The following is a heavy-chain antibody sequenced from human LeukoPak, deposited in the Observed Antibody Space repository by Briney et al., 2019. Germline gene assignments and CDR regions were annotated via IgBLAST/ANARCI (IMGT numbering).Heavy chain of an antibody. J-gene: IGHJ6*02. CDR1: GFTFSSYA. V-gene: IGHV3-30-3*01. CDR3: ARDNYGMDV. CDR2: ISYDGSNE. Sequence: QPGGSLRLSCAASGFTFSSYAMSWVRQAPGKGLEWVAVISYDGSNEYYADSVKGRFTISRDNSKNTLYLQMNSLRAEDTAVYYCARDNYGMDVWGQGTTVTVSS.